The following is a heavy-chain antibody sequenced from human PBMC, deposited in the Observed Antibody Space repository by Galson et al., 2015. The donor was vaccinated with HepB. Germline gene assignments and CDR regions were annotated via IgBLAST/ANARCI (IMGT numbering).Heavy chain of an antibody. CDR1: GFTFSSYA. Sequence: SLRLSCAASGFTFSSYAMHWVRQAPGKGLEWVAVISYDGSNKYYADSVKGRFTISRDNSKNTLYLQMNSLRAEDTAVYYCARAPGIPTHYFDYWGQGTLVTVSS. V-gene: IGHV3-30-3*01. CDR2: ISYDGSNK. CDR3: ARAPGIPTHYFDY. J-gene: IGHJ4*02. D-gene: IGHD6-13*01.